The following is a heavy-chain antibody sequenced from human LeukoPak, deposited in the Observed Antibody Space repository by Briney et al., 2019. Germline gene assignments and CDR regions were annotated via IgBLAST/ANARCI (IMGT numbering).Heavy chain of an antibody. Sequence: GGSLRLSCAASGFTFSSYGMHWVRQAPGKGLEWVAFIRYDGSNKYYADSVKGRFTISRYNSKNTLYLQMNSLRAEDTAVYYCAKGPYGDYYFDYWGQGTLVTVSS. CDR1: GFTFSSYG. CDR3: AKGPYGDYYFDY. V-gene: IGHV3-30*02. D-gene: IGHD4-17*01. J-gene: IGHJ4*02. CDR2: IRYDGSNK.